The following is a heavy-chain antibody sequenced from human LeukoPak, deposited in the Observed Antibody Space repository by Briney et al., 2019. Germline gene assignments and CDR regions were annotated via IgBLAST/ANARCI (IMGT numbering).Heavy chain of an antibody. CDR3: APVVPTADLKY. V-gene: IGHV3-53*01. D-gene: IGHD2-2*01. Sequence: PGGSLRPSCAASGFSVSTNYMTWVRQAPGKGLEWVSVIYSGGATYYADSVKGRFTISRDNFKKTLFLQMNSLRVEDTAVYYCAPVVPTADLKYWGQGTLVTVSS. CDR1: GFSVSTNY. J-gene: IGHJ4*02. CDR2: IYSGGAT.